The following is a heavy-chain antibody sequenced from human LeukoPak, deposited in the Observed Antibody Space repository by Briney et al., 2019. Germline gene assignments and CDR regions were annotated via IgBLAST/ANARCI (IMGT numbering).Heavy chain of an antibody. CDR1: GFTFDDYA. V-gene: IGHV3-43D*04. D-gene: IGHD6-6*01. J-gene: IGHJ6*03. CDR2: ISWDGGST. Sequence: GGSLRLSCAASGFTFDDYAMHWVRQAPGKGLEWVSLISWDGGSTYYADSVKGRFTIPRDNSKNSLYLQMNSLRAEDTALYYCAKAKGIAARLYYMDVWGKGTTVTVSS. CDR3: AKAKGIAARLYYMDV.